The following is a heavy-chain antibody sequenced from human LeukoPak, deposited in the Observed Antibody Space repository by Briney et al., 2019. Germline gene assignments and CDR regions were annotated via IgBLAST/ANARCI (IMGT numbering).Heavy chain of an antibody. D-gene: IGHD5-24*01. V-gene: IGHV4-59*08. J-gene: IGHJ4*02. Sequence: WETLSLTCTVSGGSISSYYWSWIRQPPGKGLELIGYIYYSGSTNYNPSLKSRVTISLDTSKSQFSLKLSSVTAADTAVYFCARGSRDGYNQYFDYWGQGTLVTVSS. CDR1: GGSISSYY. CDR2: IYYSGST. CDR3: ARGSRDGYNQYFDY.